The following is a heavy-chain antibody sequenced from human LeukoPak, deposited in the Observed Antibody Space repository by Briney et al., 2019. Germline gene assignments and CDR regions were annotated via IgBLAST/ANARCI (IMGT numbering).Heavy chain of an antibody. CDR2: INHSGST. V-gene: IGHV4-34*01. Sequence: SETLSLTCAVYGGSFSGYYCSWIRQPPGKGLEWIGEINHSGSTNYNPSLKSRVTISVDTSKNQFSLKLSSVTAADTAVYYCARGTFGVVGYYYYMDVWGKGTTVTVSS. CDR1: GGSFSGYY. CDR3: ARGTFGVVGYYYYMDV. D-gene: IGHD3-3*01. J-gene: IGHJ6*03.